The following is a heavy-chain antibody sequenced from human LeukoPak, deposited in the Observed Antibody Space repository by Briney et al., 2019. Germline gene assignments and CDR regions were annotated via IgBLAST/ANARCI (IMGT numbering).Heavy chain of an antibody. CDR3: REERRRASGSYGMYVYYGMDV. Sequence: TSETLSLTCAVYGGSFSGYYWSWIRQPPGKGLEWIGEINHSGSANYNPSLKSRVTMSIDTSKNHFSLKLISVTAADTAVYYCREERRRASGSYGMYVYYGMDVWGQGTTVTVSS. CDR2: INHSGSA. CDR1: GGSFSGYY. V-gene: IGHV4-34*01. D-gene: IGHD1-26*01. J-gene: IGHJ6*02.